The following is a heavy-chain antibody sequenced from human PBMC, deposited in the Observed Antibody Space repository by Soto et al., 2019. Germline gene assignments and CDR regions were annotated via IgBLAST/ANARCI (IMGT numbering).Heavy chain of an antibody. CDR3: ARGDCVGGTCYSLPGSFYYYMDV. J-gene: IGHJ6*03. CDR1: GFTFSNYW. CDR2: INSDGSVS. D-gene: IGHD2-15*01. Sequence: EVQLVESGGGLVQPGGSLRLSCAASGFTFSNYWMYWVRQAPGEGLVWVSRINSDGSVSSYADSVKGRLTISRHNVKNILYLQMDSVRAGNTAVYYCARGDCVGGTCYSLPGSFYYYMDVWGKGTTVTVFS. V-gene: IGHV3-74*01.